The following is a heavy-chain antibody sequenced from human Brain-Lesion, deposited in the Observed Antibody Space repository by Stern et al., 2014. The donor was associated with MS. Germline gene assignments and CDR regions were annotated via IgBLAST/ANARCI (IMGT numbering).Heavy chain of an antibody. CDR2: LYYSGGT. V-gene: IGHV4-31*03. CDR3: ASRWSGTYYGQNWFDP. J-gene: IGHJ5*02. D-gene: IGHD1-26*01. CDR1: GGSISSGGHY. Sequence: QVQLQESGPGLVKPSQTLSLTCTVSGGSISSGGHYWSWIRQHPGKGLEWIGDLYYSGGTFYNPSLKSRVSISLDTSKNQFSLKLSSVTAADTAVYYCASRWSGTYYGQNWFDPWGQGTLVTVSS.